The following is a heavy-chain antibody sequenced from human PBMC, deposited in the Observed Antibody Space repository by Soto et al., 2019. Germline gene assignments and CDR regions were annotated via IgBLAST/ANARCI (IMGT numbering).Heavy chain of an antibody. V-gene: IGHV4-34*01. D-gene: IGHD3-10*01. CDR1: GGSFSGYY. Sequence: SETLSLTCAVYGGSFSGYYWSWIRQPPGKGLEWIGEINHSGSTNYNPSLKSRVTISVDTSKNQFSLKLSSVTAADTAVYYCSTYYYGSGSYPSKYYFDYWGQGTLVTVSS. CDR3: STYYYGSGSYPSKYYFDY. CDR2: INHSGST. J-gene: IGHJ4*02.